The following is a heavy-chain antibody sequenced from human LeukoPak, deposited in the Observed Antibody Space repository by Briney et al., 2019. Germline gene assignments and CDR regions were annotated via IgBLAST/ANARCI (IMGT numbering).Heavy chain of an antibody. Sequence: PGGSLRLSCAASGFTVSSNYMSWVRQAPGKGLEWVSVIYSGGSTYYADSVKGRFTISRDNSKNTLYLQMNSLRAEDTAVYYCARVLYYDYVWGSYRQEGDAFDIWGQGTMVTVSS. V-gene: IGHV3-53*01. J-gene: IGHJ3*02. D-gene: IGHD3-16*02. CDR1: GFTVSSNY. CDR3: ARVLYYDYVWGSYRQEGDAFDI. CDR2: IYSGGST.